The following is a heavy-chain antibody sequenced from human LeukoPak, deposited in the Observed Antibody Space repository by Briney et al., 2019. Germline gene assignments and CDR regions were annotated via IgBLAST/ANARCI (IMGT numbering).Heavy chain of an antibody. D-gene: IGHD1-1*01. V-gene: IGHV3-23*01. Sequence: GGSLRLSCAISGFIFNTYGMNWVRQTPGTGLEWISTFSGGDGQTFYADSVKGRFTISRDSSTNTVSLQMSSLRVEDTAVYYCAWGIYWSLDSWGQGTLVTVSS. CDR2: FSGGDGQT. J-gene: IGHJ4*02. CDR1: GFIFNTYG. CDR3: AWGIYWSLDS.